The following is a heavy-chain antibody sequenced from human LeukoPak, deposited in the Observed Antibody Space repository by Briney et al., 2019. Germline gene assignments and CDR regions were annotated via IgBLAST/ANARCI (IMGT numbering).Heavy chain of an antibody. CDR2: ISGSGGST. CDR3: ARAGSIRFDY. CDR1: GFTFSSYG. V-gene: IGHV3-23*01. Sequence: GGSLRLSCAASGFTFSSYGMSWVRQAPGKGLEWVSAISGSGGSTYYADSVKGRFTISRDNAKNTLYLQMNSLRSEDTAVYYCARAGSIRFDYWGQGTLVTVSA. D-gene: IGHD1-26*01. J-gene: IGHJ4*02.